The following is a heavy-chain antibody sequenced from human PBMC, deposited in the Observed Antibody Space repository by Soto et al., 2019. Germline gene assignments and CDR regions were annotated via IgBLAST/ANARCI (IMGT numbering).Heavy chain of an antibody. V-gene: IGHV1-69*13. CDR3: ARVVDPIAARPDAFDI. CDR1: GVTFSSYA. D-gene: IGHD6-6*01. Sequence: GASVKVSCKASGVTFSSYAISWVRQAPGQGLEWMGGIIPIFGTANYAQKFQGRVTITADESTSTAYMELSSLRSEDTAVYYCARVVDPIAARPDAFDIWGQGTMVTVS. CDR2: IIPIFGTA. J-gene: IGHJ3*02.